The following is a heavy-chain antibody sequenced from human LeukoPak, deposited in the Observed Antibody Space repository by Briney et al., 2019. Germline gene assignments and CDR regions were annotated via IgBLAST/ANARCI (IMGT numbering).Heavy chain of an antibody. CDR1: GFTVINKY. J-gene: IGHJ4*02. CDR3: ARGRTDDYGDYFDY. CDR2: IYKGGDT. D-gene: IGHD4-17*01. V-gene: IGHV3-66*01. Sequence: GGSLRLSCAASGFTVINKYMSWVRQAPGKGLEWVSVIYKGGDTYYADSVKGRFTISRDNSKNTLYLQMNSLRAEDTATYYCARGRTDDYGDYFDYWGQGTLVTVSS.